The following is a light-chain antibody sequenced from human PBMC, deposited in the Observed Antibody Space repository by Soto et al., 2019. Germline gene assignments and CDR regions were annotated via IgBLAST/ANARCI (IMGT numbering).Light chain of an antibody. CDR1: QVISNY. CDR3: QKYNSAPLT. J-gene: IGKJ5*01. V-gene: IGKV1-27*01. CDR2: AVS. Sequence: DVPMTQSPSSLSVSVGDRVTITCRASQVISNYLDWYQQKPGKPPQLLIYAVSTLQSGVPSRFSGSASGTEFTLTISSLQPEDVATYYCQKYNSAPLTFGQGTRLE.